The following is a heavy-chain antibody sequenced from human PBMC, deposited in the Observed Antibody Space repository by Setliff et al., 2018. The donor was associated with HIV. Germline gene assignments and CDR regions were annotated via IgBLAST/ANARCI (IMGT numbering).Heavy chain of an antibody. V-gene: IGHV3-48*04. CDR1: GFNFRSYS. CDR2: IGSSNHGI. J-gene: IGHJ4*02. CDR3: GRDVHDAAADN. Sequence: GGSLRLSCAASGFNFRSYSMTWVRQAPGKGLDWVAHIGSSNHGIHYTASVQGRFTVSRDNARNTLFLQMNSLGVEDTALYYCGRDVHDAAADNWGRGTLVTVSS. D-gene: IGHD6-13*01.